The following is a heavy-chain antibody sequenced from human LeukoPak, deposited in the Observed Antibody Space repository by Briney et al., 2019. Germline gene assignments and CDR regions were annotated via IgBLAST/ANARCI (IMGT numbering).Heavy chain of an antibody. D-gene: IGHD1-26*01. V-gene: IGHV3-30*04. CDR1: GFVFSSYA. Sequence: PGGSLRLSCAASGFVFSSYAMHLVRQAPGKGLEWVAVISYDGSRKYYIDSVKGRFTVSRDNSKDTVYLQMNSLRAEDTAVYYCATFSGWELLLGAFDIWGQGTMVTVSS. CDR3: ATFSGWELLLGAFDI. J-gene: IGHJ3*02. CDR2: ISYDGSRK.